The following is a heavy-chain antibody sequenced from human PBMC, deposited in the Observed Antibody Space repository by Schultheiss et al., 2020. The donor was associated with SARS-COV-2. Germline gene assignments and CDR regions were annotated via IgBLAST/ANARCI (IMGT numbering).Heavy chain of an antibody. CDR2: INDGGGST. V-gene: IGHV3-74*01. D-gene: IGHD2-21*02. CDR1: GFTFSSYW. Sequence: GGSLRLSCAASGFTFSSYWMHWVRQAPGKGLVWVSRINDGGGSTNYADSVKGRFTISRDNSKNTLYLQMNNLRAEDTAVYYCAKAEGGDCYCPHYWGQGTLVTVSS. J-gene: IGHJ4*02. CDR3: AKAEGGDCYCPHY.